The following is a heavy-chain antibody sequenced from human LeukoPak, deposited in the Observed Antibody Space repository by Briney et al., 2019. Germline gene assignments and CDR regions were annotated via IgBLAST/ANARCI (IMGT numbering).Heavy chain of an antibody. CDR3: ARGALLRYFDWSGMDV. J-gene: IGHJ6*02. CDR2: ISAYNGNT. V-gene: IGHV1-18*01. Sequence: GSVKVPCKASGYTFTSYGISWVRQAPGQGLEWMGWISAYNGNTNYAQKLQGRVTMTTDTSTSTAYMELRSLRSDDTAVYYCARGALLRYFDWSGMDVWGQGTTVTVSS. CDR1: GYTFTSYG. D-gene: IGHD3-9*01.